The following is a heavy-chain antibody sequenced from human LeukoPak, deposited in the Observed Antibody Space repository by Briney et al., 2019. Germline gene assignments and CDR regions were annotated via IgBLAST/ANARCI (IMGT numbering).Heavy chain of an antibody. D-gene: IGHD5-12*01. J-gene: IGHJ4*02. CDR2: ISKDGSNQ. Sequence: PGRSLRLSCAASGFTFSSSPMHWVRQAPDKGLEWVAIISKDGSNQYYADSVKGRFTISRDNAKNTLYLQMNSLRAEDTAVYYCARGYSGYFYYWGQGTLVTVSS. V-gene: IGHV3-30-3*01. CDR3: ARGYSGYFYY. CDR1: GFTFSSSP.